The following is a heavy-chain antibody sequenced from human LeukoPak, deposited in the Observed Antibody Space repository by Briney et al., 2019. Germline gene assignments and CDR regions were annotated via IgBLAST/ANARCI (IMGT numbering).Heavy chain of an antibody. CDR3: AKDTGVTGFDY. CDR2: INWDGGST. Sequence: GGSLRLSCVASGFTLRSYVMNWVRQTPGKGLAWVSGINWDGGSTDYADSVKGRFTISRDNSKNSLYLQMNSLRTEDTALYYCAKDTGVTGFDYWGQGTLVTVSS. D-gene: IGHD5-18*01. CDR1: GFTLRSYV. J-gene: IGHJ4*02. V-gene: IGHV3-43*02.